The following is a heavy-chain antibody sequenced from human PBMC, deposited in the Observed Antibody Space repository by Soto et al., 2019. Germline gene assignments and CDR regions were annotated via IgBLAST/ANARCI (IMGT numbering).Heavy chain of an antibody. CDR1: GGSISSGGYY. CDR2: IYYSGST. D-gene: IGHD5-18*01. CDR3: AREMYSYGTQGFDY. Sequence: NPSETLSLTCTVSGGSISSGGYYWSWIRQHPGKGLEWIGYIYYSGSTYYNPSLKSRVTISVDTSKNQFSLKLSSVTAADTAVYYCAREMYSYGTQGFDYWGQGTLLTVSS. J-gene: IGHJ4*02. V-gene: IGHV4-31*03.